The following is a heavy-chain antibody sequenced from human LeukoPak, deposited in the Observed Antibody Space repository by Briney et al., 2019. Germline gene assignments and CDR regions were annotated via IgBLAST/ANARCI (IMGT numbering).Heavy chain of an antibody. CDR3: ARERGDYDILTDYYEGNCFDP. CDR2: INPNSGGT. D-gene: IGHD3-9*01. CDR1: GYTFTGYY. J-gene: IGHJ5*02. V-gene: IGHV1-2*02. Sequence: ASVKVSCKASGYTFTGYYMHWVRQAAGQGLEWMGWINPNSGGTNYAQKFQGRVTMTRDTSISTAYMELSRLRSDDTAVYYCARERGDYDILTDYYEGNCFDPWGQGTLVTVSS.